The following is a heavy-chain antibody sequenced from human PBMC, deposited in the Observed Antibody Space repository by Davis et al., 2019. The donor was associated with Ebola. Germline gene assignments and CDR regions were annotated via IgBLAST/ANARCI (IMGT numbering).Heavy chain of an antibody. CDR3: ARAQFPTTSDH. CDR2: ISYDGSE. V-gene: IGHV3-30*03. D-gene: IGHD1-1*01. J-gene: IGHJ4*02. CDR1: GFTLSSYG. Sequence: GGSLRLSCAASGFTLSSYGMLWVLQAPGKGLEWVAVISYDGSEYYGDTVKGRFTISRDKSKNTVYLQMNSLRPDDTAVYYCARAQFPTTSDHWGQGTLVTVSS.